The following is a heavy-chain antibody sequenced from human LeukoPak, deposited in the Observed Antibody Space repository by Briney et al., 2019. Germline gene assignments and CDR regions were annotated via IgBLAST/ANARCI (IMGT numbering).Heavy chain of an antibody. D-gene: IGHD3-22*01. V-gene: IGHV3-23*01. CDR2: LSGSGGST. CDR3: AKDQGGNYYDSSGYYSTAFDI. CDR1: GFTFSSYA. Sequence: PGGSLRLSCAASGFTFSSYAMSWVRQAPGKGLEWVSTLSGSGGSTYYADSVKGRFTISRDNSMNTLYLQMNSLRAEDTAVYYCAKDQGGNYYDSSGYYSTAFDIRGQGTMVTVSS. J-gene: IGHJ3*02.